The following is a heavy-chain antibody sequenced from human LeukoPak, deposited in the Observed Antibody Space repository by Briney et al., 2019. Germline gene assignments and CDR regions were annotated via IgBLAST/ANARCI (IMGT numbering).Heavy chain of an antibody. J-gene: IGHJ4*02. D-gene: IGHD3-22*01. Sequence: GGSLRLSCAASGFTFSSYGMHWVRQAPGKGLEWVAFIRYDGRNKYYADSVKGRFSISRDNSKNTLYLQMNSLRAEDTAVYYCARKSFVVITTGWDYWGQGTLVTVSS. CDR2: IRYDGRNK. CDR1: GFTFSSYG. CDR3: ARKSFVVITTGWDY. V-gene: IGHV3-30*02.